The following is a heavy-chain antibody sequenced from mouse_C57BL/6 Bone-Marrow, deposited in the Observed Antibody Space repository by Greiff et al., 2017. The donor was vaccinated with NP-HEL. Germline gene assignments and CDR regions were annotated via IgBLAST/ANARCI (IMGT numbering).Heavy chain of an antibody. CDR3: TTSITTVVASYYAMDY. V-gene: IGHV14-4*01. CDR2: IDPENGDT. Sequence: VQLQQSGAELVRPGASVKLSCTASGFNIKDDYMHWVKQRPEQGLEWIGWIDPENGDTEYASKFQGKATITADTSSNTAYLQLSSLTSEDTAVYYCTTSITTVVASYYAMDYWGQGTSVTVSS. D-gene: IGHD1-1*01. J-gene: IGHJ4*01. CDR1: GFNIKDDY.